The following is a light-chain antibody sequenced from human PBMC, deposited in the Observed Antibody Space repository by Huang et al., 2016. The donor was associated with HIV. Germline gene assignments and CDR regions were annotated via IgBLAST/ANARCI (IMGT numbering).Light chain of an antibody. Sequence: DIQMTQSPSSLSASVGDRVTITCRASHDINNYLAWFQQKPGKAPKSLIYTASSLQNGVPTRFSGRGSGKDFTLTISSLQPEDFATYNCQQYKTYPITFGQGTRLEIK. V-gene: IGKV1-16*01. J-gene: IGKJ5*01. CDR3: QQYKTYPIT. CDR1: HDINNY. CDR2: TAS.